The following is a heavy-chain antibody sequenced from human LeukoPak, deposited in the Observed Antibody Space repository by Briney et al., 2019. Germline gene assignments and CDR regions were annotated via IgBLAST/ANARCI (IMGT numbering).Heavy chain of an antibody. CDR3: ARAILGMIIRAFDP. Sequence: ASVKVSCKASGYTFTNFDINWVRQASGQGLEWVGWMNPNSGSTGYAQKFQGRVTMTRNTSIGTAYMELSSLRSDDTAVYYCARAILGMIIRAFDPWGQGTLVTVSS. CDR2: MNPNSGST. J-gene: IGHJ5*02. D-gene: IGHD3-3*01. CDR1: GYTFTNFD. V-gene: IGHV1-8*01.